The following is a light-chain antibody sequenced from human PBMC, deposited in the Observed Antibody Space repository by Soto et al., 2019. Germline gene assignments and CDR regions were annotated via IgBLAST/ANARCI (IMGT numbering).Light chain of an antibody. Sequence: DIQLTQSPSFLSASVGDRVTITCRASQGISSYLAWYQQTPGKAPKLLIYASSTLQSGVPSRFSGSGSGTEFTFTISILQPEDFATYFCQQLNTFPITFGQGTRL. CDR2: ASS. J-gene: IGKJ5*01. CDR3: QQLNTFPIT. CDR1: QGISSY. V-gene: IGKV1-9*01.